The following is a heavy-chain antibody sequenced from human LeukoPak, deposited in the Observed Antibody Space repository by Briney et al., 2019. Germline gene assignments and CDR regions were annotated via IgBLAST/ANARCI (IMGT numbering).Heavy chain of an antibody. CDR3: ARDFRGGYDYFDY. CDR1: GGSLSSSSYY. CDR2: IYYSGST. J-gene: IGHJ4*02. V-gene: IGHV4-39*07. Sequence: SETLSLTCTVSGGSLSSSSYYWGWIRQPPGKGLEWIVSIYYSGSTYYNPSLKSRVTISVDTSKNHFSLKLSSVTAADTAVYYCARDFRGGYDYFDYWGQGTLVTVSP. D-gene: IGHD3-3*01.